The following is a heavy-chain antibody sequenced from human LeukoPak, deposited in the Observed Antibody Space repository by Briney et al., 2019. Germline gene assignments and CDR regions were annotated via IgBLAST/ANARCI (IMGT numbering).Heavy chain of an antibody. CDR2: ISSSGST. CDR3: AREGLYDSSGYYFLFGH. D-gene: IGHD3-22*01. V-gene: IGHV4-61*02. J-gene: IGHJ4*02. Sequence: SQTLSLTCTVSGDSISSGDYYWSWIRQPAGKGLEWIGRISSSGSTNYNPSLKSRVTISVDTSKNQFSLKLSSVTAADTAVYYCAREGLYDSSGYYFLFGHWGQGTLVTVSS. CDR1: GDSISSGDYY.